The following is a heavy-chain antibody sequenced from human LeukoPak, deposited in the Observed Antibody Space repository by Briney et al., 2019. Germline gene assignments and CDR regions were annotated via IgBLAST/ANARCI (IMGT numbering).Heavy chain of an antibody. D-gene: IGHD2-15*01. Sequence: GGSLRLSCAASGFTVISNYMSWVRQAPGKGLEWVSVFYAGGGTDYADSVKGRFTISRDNSKNTLYLQMNSLRAEDTAVYYCATRVVADDAFDIWDQGTMVTVSS. V-gene: IGHV3-53*01. J-gene: IGHJ3*02. CDR3: ATRVVADDAFDI. CDR1: GFTVISNY. CDR2: FYAGGGT.